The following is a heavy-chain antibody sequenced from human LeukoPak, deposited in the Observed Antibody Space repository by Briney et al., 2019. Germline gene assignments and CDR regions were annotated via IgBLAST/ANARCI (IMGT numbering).Heavy chain of an antibody. J-gene: IGHJ4*02. Sequence: VASVKVSCKASGYTFTSYWIQWVRQAPGQGLEWMGWISAYNGNTNYAQKLQGRVTMTTDTSTSTAYMELRSLRSDDTAVYYCARGNLYYDFWSGLYYFDYWGQGTLVTVSS. D-gene: IGHD3-3*01. CDR2: ISAYNGNT. V-gene: IGHV1-18*04. CDR3: ARGNLYYDFWSGLYYFDY. CDR1: GYTFTSYW.